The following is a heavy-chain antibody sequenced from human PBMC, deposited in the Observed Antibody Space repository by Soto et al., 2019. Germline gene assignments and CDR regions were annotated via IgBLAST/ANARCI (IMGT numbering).Heavy chain of an antibody. Sequence: QVQLVESGGGVVQPGRSLRLSCAASGFTFSSYAMHWVRQAPGKGLEWVAVISYDGSNKYYADSVKGGFTISRDNSKISQYLKMNSVRPEDTAVGCCARDISGWGGLLVGASIGYWGQGTLVTLSS. CDR2: ISYDGSNK. V-gene: IGHV3-30-3*01. J-gene: IGHJ4*02. CDR3: ARDISGWGGLLVGASIGY. D-gene: IGHD1-26*01. CDR1: GFTFSSYA.